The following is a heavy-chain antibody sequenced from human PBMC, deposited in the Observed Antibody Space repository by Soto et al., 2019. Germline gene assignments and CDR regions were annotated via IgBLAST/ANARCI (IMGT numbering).Heavy chain of an antibody. V-gene: IGHV1-69*04. CDR3: ARDPYSSGSTDAFDI. J-gene: IGHJ3*02. D-gene: IGHD6-19*01. CDR1: GFTFSSYT. Sequence: SLKVSCNSSGFTFSSYTIICVRHSPGQGLEWMGRIIPILGIANYAQKFQGRVTITADKSTSTAYMELSSLRSEDTAVYYCARDPYSSGSTDAFDIWGQGTMVTVSS. CDR2: IIPILGIA.